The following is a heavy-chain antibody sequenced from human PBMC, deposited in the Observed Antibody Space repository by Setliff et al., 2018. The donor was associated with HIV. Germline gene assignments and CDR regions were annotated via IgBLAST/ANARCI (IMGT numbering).Heavy chain of an antibody. CDR1: GYTLAELS. Sequence: EASVKVSCKVSGYTLAELSMHWVRQAPGKGLEWMGGFDPEHGGTIYAQQFQGRVTMTEEKSADTAYMELKSLRSDDTAVYYCTTFYNSGSLTSFDHWGQGTLVTVSS. V-gene: IGHV1-24*01. CDR3: TTFYNSGSLTSFDH. J-gene: IGHJ4*02. CDR2: FDPEHGGT. D-gene: IGHD3-10*01.